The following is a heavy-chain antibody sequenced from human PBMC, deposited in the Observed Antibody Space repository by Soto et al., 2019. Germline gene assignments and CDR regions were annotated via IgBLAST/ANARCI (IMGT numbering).Heavy chain of an antibody. Sequence: GEYLRIPWKGSGCIFTSYWIALVRQMPGKGLEWMGIIYPDDSDIRYSPSFQGQVTISADKPITTAYLQWSSLKASDTAIYYCAICAGSGVSGHYDGLACWGRGTWVSVSS. CDR2: IYPDDSDI. CDR3: AICAGSGVSGHYDGLAC. V-gene: IGHV5-51*04. CDR1: GCIFTSYW. D-gene: IGHD3-22*01. J-gene: IGHJ1*01.